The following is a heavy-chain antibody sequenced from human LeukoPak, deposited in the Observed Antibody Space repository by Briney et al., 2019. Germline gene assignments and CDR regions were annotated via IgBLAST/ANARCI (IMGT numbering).Heavy chain of an antibody. CDR1: GYTFTTYW. CDR2: IYPGDSDI. D-gene: IGHD6-19*01. V-gene: IGHV5-51*01. Sequence: GESLQVSCMGSGYTFTTYWIAWVRQLPGKGLEGMGIIYPGDSDIRYSPSFQGHVTISADKSVSTAYLQWSSLKASDTAMYYCARAVAGDPDAFDIWGQGTMVTVSS. CDR3: ARAVAGDPDAFDI. J-gene: IGHJ3*02.